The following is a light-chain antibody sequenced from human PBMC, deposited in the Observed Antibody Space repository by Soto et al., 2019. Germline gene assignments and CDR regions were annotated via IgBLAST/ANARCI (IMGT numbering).Light chain of an antibody. CDR2: GAT. CDR3: SSFTASYFYV. Sequence: QSVLTQPASVSGSPGQSITISCTGSGSDIGAYNYVSWYQQHPGKAPKLLIHGATRRPSGVSSRFSSSKSAYTASPTISGLQAEEEANYYCSSFTASYFYVFGPGTKVTVL. CDR1: GSDIGAYNY. J-gene: IGLJ1*01. V-gene: IGLV2-14*01.